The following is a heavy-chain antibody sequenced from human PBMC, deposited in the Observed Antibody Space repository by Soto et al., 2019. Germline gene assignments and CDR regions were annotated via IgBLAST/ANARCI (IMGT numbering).Heavy chain of an antibody. J-gene: IGHJ6*02. CDR2: ISSSSSYI. Sequence: EVQLVESGGGLVKPGGSLRLSCAASGFTFSSYSMNWVRQAPGKGLEWVSSISSSSSYIYYADSVKGRFTISRDNAKNSLYRQMNSLRAEDTAVYYCARDRGDSAYCTNGVRYPYYYGMDVWGQGTTVTVSS. CDR3: ARDRGDSAYCTNGVRYPYYYGMDV. CDR1: GFTFSSYS. D-gene: IGHD2-8*01. V-gene: IGHV3-21*01.